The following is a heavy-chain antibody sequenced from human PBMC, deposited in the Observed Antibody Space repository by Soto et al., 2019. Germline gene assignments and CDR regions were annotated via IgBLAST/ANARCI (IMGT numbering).Heavy chain of an antibody. J-gene: IGHJ4*02. D-gene: IGHD7-27*01. CDR3: AKEGILGITDY. CDR1: GFTFDDYT. CDR2: ISWDGGST. V-gene: IGHV3-43*01. Sequence: GGSLRFSCAASGFTFDDYTMHWVRQAPGKGLEWVSLISWDGGSTYYADSVKGRFTISRDNSKNSLYLQMNSLRTEDTALYYCAKEGILGITDYWGQGTLVTVSS.